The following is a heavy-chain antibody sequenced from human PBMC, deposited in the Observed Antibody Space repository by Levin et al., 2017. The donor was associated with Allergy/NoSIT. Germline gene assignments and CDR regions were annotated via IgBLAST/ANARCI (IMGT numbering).Heavy chain of an antibody. CDR2: ISYDGRNE. D-gene: IGHD3-10*01. CDR3: VMIRYGSGKYDCYYYGMDV. J-gene: IGHJ6*02. CDR1: GFPFRDYG. V-gene: IGHV3-30*04. Sequence: GGSLRLSCAPSGFPFRDYGIHWVRQAPGKGLDWVAVISYDGRNEFYADSVKGRSTAPRDNSKNTLYLQMNSLRAEDTVTYYCVMIRYGSGKYDCYYYGMDVWGQGTTVTVSS.